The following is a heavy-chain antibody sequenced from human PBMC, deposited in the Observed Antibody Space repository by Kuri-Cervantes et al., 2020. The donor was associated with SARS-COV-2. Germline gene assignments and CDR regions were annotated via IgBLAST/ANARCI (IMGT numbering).Heavy chain of an antibody. J-gene: IGHJ4*02. CDR3: TAPVWPYGY. V-gene: IGHV3-15*01. D-gene: IGHD3-16*01. CDR1: EFTLSNAW. CDR2: SKSKTDGWTT. Sequence: GGFLRLSCAAAEFTLSNAWMSWVRKAPGKGLEGVGRSKSKTDGWTTDYAAPVKGTFTISRDDSKNTLYLQMNSLKTEDSALYYCTAPVWPYGYWGQGTLVTVSS.